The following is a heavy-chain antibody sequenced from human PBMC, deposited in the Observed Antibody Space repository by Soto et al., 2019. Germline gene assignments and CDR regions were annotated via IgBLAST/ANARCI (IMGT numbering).Heavy chain of an antibody. CDR1: GGTFSSYA. J-gene: IGHJ6*02. CDR3: ARSQGSSTSLEIYYYYYYGMDV. CDR2: IIPISGTA. V-gene: IGHV1-69*01. Sequence: QVQLEQSGAEVKKPGSSVKVSCKASGGTFSSYAISWVRQAPGQGLEWMGGIIPISGTANYAQKFQGRVTITADESTSTAYMELSSLRSEDTAVYYCARSQGSSTSLEIYYYYYYGMDVWGQGTTVNVSS. D-gene: IGHD2-2*01.